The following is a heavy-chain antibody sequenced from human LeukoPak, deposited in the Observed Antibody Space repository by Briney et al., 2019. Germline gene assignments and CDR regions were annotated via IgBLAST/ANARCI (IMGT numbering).Heavy chain of an antibody. CDR1: GGSISSGGYY. Sequence: SETLSLTCTVSGGSISSGGYYWSWIRQPPGKGLEWIGYIYHSGSTYYNPSLKSRVTISVDRSKNQFSLQLNSVTPEDTAVYYCARSAAVAGWYYFDYWGQGTLVTVSS. D-gene: IGHD6-19*01. V-gene: IGHV4-30-2*01. J-gene: IGHJ4*02. CDR3: ARSAAVAGWYYFDY. CDR2: IYHSGST.